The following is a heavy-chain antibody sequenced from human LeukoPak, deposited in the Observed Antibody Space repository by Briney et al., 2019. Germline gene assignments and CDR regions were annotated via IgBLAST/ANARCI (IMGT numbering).Heavy chain of an antibody. CDR3: ASYSSSWYGFDY. CDR2: IYYSGST. D-gene: IGHD6-13*01. V-gene: IGHV4-59*11. J-gene: IGHJ4*02. Sequence: PSETLSLTCTVSGGSISSHYWSWIRQPPGKGLEWIGYIYYSGSTNYNPSLKSRVTISVDTSKNQFSLKLSSVTAADTALYYCASYSSSWYGFDYWGQGTLVTVSS. CDR1: GGSISSHY.